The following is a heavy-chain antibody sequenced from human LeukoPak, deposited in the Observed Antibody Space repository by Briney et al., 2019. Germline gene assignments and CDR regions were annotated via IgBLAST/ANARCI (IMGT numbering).Heavy chain of an antibody. CDR1: GFTFSDYD. V-gene: IGHV3-13*01. D-gene: IGHD1-1*01. CDR2: IGTAGDT. Sequence: GSLRLSCAASGFTFSDYDMHWVRQATGKGLEWVSAIGTAGDTYYTGSVKGRSTISRENAKNSLYLQMNSLRAGDTAVYYCARVAKERVGGVYYFDYWGQGTLVTVSS. J-gene: IGHJ4*02. CDR3: ARVAKERVGGVYYFDY.